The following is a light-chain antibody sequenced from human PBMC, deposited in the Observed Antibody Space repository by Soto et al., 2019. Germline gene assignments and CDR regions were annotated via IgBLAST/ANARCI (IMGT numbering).Light chain of an antibody. CDR1: QSVSSY. V-gene: IGKV3-11*01. CDR3: QQRSNWPWT. Sequence: EIVLRQSPSTRSLSPGERAILSCSASQSVSSYLAWYQQKPGQAPRLLIYDASNRATGIPARFSGSGSGTDFTLTISSLEPEDFAVYYCQQRSNWPWTFGQGTKVDIK. CDR2: DAS. J-gene: IGKJ1*01.